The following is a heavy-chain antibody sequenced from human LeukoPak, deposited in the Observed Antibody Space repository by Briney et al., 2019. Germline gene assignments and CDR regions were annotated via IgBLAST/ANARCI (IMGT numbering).Heavy chain of an antibody. CDR3: ARDLRYYYGSGPYYYGMDV. Sequence: GWSLRLSCAASGFTFSSYSMNWVRQAPGKGLEWVSSISSSSSYIYYADSVKGRFTISRDNAKNSLYLQMNSLRAEDTAVYYCARDLRYYYGSGPYYYGMDVWGQGTTVTVSS. J-gene: IGHJ6*02. CDR1: GFTFSSYS. D-gene: IGHD3-10*01. V-gene: IGHV3-21*01. CDR2: ISSSSSYI.